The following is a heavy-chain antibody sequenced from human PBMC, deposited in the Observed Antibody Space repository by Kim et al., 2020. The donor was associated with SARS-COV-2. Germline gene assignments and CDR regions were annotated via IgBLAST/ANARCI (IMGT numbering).Heavy chain of an antibody. J-gene: IGHJ4*02. Sequence: GGSLRLSCAASGFTFSSYAMHWVRQAPGKGLEWVSVIWYDGSNSFSADSVKGRLTVSRDNSKNTLYLQMNSLRAEDTAVYYCAKDRSGYCSTTSCSFSLDYWGQGALVTVSS. CDR2: IWYDGSNS. CDR3: AKDRSGYCSTTSCSFSLDY. V-gene: IGHV3-33*06. CDR1: GFTFSSYA. D-gene: IGHD2-2*01.